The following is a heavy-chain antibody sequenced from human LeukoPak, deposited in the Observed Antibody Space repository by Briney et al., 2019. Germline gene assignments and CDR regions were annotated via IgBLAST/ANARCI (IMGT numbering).Heavy chain of an antibody. Sequence: SQTLSLTCVISGDSVSSNSAAWNWIRQSPSRGLEWLGRTYYRAKWYNDYAVSVKSRITINPDTSKNQFSLQLNSVTPEDTAVYYCARGSRGYYYGSGRTTDWFDPWGQGTLVTVSS. D-gene: IGHD3-10*01. CDR2: TYYRAKWYN. CDR3: ARGSRGYYYGSGRTTDWFDP. CDR1: GDSVSSNSAA. V-gene: IGHV6-1*01. J-gene: IGHJ5*02.